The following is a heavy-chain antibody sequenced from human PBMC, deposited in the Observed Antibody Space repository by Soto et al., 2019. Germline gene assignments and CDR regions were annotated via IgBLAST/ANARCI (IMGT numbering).Heavy chain of an antibody. CDR1: GGSISSYY. CDR2: IYYSGST. CDR3: ARCPGSGWFSFAFDI. D-gene: IGHD6-19*01. Sequence: SETLSLTCTVSGGSISSYYWSWIRQPPGKGLEWIGYIYYSGSTNYNPSLKSRVTISVDTSKNQFSLTLSSVTAADTAVYYCARCPGSGWFSFAFDIWGQGTMVT. V-gene: IGHV4-59*01. J-gene: IGHJ3*02.